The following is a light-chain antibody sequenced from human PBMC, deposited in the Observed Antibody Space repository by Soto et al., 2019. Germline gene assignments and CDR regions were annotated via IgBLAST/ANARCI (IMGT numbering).Light chain of an antibody. Sequence: QSALTQPASVSGSPGQSITISCTGTSSDVGRYNYVSWYQHHPGKAPKLIFYDVSNRPSGVSERFSVSESVYKASLTISGLQAEHEADYYCNSYTSSSAYVFGTGTKLTVL. V-gene: IGLV2-14*03. CDR3: NSYTSSSAYV. CDR1: SSDVGRYNY. J-gene: IGLJ1*01. CDR2: DVS.